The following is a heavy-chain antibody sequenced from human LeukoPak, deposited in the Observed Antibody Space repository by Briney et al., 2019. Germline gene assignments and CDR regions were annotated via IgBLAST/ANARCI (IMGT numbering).Heavy chain of an antibody. Sequence: SETLSLTCAVYGGSFSGYYWSWIRQPPGKGLEWIGEIYHSGSTNYNPSLKSRVTISVDKSKNQFSLKLSSVTAADTAVYYCARGMGMSIAAVDYWGQGTLVTVSS. D-gene: IGHD6-6*01. CDR3: ARGMGMSIAAVDY. V-gene: IGHV4-34*01. CDR1: GGSFSGYY. J-gene: IGHJ4*02. CDR2: IYHSGST.